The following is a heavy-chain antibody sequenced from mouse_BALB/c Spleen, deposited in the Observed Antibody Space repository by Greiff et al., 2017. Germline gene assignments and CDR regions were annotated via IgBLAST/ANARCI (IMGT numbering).Heavy chain of an antibody. CDR1: GFTFSSYT. CDR2: ISNGGGST. J-gene: IGHJ3*01. CDR3: ARRGDLLSPFAY. V-gene: IGHV5-12-2*01. Sequence: EVKVVESGGGLVQPGGSLKLSCAASGFTFSSYTMSWVRQTPEKRLEWVAYISNGGGSTYYPDTVKGRFTISRDNAKNTLYLQMSSLKSEDTAMYYCARRGDLLSPFAYWGQGTLVTVSA. D-gene: IGHD2-1*01.